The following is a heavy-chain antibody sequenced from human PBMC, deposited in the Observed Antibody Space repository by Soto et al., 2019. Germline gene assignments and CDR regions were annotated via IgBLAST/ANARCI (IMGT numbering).Heavy chain of an antibody. Sequence: SETLSLTCTVSGGSVSSNSYSWGWVRRSPGKGLEWIATVYSNDKTYYNPSLLSRVTISVDTSKNEFSLRLNSVTAADTAVYYCARRSILWFGELPLWFDPWGQGTLVTVSS. V-gene: IGHV4-39*01. D-gene: IGHD3-10*01. CDR2: VYSNDKT. J-gene: IGHJ5*02. CDR3: ARRSILWFGELPLWFDP. CDR1: GGSVSSNSYS.